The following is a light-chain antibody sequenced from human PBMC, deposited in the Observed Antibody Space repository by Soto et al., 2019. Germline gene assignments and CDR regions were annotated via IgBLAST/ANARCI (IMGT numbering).Light chain of an antibody. CDR2: EVN. J-gene: IGLJ3*02. Sequence: QSALTQPPSASASPGQSVTISCTGTSSDVGRYNFVSWYQQHPGRAPKVIIYEVNNRPSGAPDRFSGSKSGNTASLTVSGLQAEDEADYYCSSYAGNNNLLFGGGTKVTVL. CDR1: SSDVGRYNF. CDR3: SSYAGNNNLL. V-gene: IGLV2-8*01.